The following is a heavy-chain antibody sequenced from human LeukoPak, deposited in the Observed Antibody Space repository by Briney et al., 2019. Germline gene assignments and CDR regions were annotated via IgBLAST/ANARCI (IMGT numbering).Heavy chain of an antibody. D-gene: IGHD5-12*01. J-gene: IGHJ5*02. CDR2: SFHSGGT. CDR3: ARFGALVATIGNWFDP. Sequence: SETLSLTSSVSGGSIRNYFWSWIRQPPGKGLEWIGYSFHSGGTYYNSSLESRVCISVDTSKNRFSLKLTSVTAADTAVYFCARFGALVATIGNWFDPWGQGTLVTVSS. V-gene: IGHV4-59*01. CDR1: GGSIRNYF.